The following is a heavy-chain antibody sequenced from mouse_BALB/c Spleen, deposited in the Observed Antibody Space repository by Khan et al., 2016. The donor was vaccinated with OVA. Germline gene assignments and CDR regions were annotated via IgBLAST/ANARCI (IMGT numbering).Heavy chain of an antibody. CDR3: TRHGYVAWFTY. CDR1: GYSFTSYY. D-gene: IGHD2-2*01. J-gene: IGHJ3*01. Sequence: VQLQQSGPELMKPGASVKISCKASGYSFTSYYIHWVMESHGKSLEWIGYIDPFSGDTTYNQKFKGKATLTVDKSSSTAYILLSNLTSEDSAVYYCTRHGYVAWFTYWGQGTLVTVS. V-gene: IGHV1S135*01. CDR2: IDPFSGDT.